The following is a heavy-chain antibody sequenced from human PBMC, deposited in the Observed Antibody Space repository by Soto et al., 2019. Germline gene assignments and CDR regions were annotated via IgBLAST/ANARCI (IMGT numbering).Heavy chain of an antibody. CDR2: ISAYNGNT. CDR1: GYTFTSYG. D-gene: IGHD6-13*01. CDR3: PRVISAAADFDY. Sequence: QVQLVQSGAEVKKPGASVKVSCKASGYTFTSYGISWVRQAPGQGLEWMGWISAYNGNTNYAQKLQGRATMTPDTSTNTASMELRNLRSDDTAVYYCPRVISAAADFDYWCQGTLVTVSS. V-gene: IGHV1-18*01. J-gene: IGHJ4*02.